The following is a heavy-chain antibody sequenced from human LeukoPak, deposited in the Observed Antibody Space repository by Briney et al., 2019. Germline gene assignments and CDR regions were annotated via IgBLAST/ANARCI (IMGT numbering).Heavy chain of an antibody. V-gene: IGHV1-2*02. D-gene: IGHD3-22*01. J-gene: IGHJ3*02. Sequence: ASVKVSCKASGYTFTGYYMHWVRQAPGQGLEWMGWINPNSGGTNYAQKFQGRVTMTRDTSISTAYMELSRLRSDDTAVYYCARGRMIVVVQDAFDIWGQGTMVTVSS. CDR3: ARGRMIVVVQDAFDI. CDR1: GYTFTGYY. CDR2: INPNSGGT.